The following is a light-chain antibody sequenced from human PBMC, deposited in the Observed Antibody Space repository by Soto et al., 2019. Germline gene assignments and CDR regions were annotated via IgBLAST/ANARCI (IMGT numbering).Light chain of an antibody. CDR3: QQYQSLWT. CDR1: QNIFTW. Sequence: DIQMTQSPSTLSASVGDRVTITCRASQNIFTWLAWYQQKPGNAPKLLISRASSLESGVPSRFSGSGSGTEFALTISSLQPDDFATYYCQQYQSLWTFGQGTKVEIK. J-gene: IGKJ1*01. CDR2: RAS. V-gene: IGKV1-5*03.